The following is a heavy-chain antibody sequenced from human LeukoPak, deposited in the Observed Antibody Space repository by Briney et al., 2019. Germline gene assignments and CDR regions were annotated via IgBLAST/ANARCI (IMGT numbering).Heavy chain of an antibody. CDR3: ARSTVGATPDAFDI. CDR2: IHTSGST. D-gene: IGHD1-26*01. CDR1: GGSISSYY. Sequence: SETLSLTCTVSGGSISSYYWSWIRQPAGKGLEWIGRIHTSGSTNYNPSLKSRVTMSVDTSKNQFSLKLSSVTAAGTAVYYCARSTVGATPDAFDIWGQGTMVTVSS. V-gene: IGHV4-4*07. J-gene: IGHJ3*02.